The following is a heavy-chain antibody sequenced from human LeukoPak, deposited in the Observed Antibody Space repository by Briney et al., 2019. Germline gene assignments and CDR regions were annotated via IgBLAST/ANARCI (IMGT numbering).Heavy chain of an antibody. CDR2: IRSKNNGGTT. D-gene: IGHD5-12*01. CDR1: GFAFTNAC. Sequence: GGSLRLSCAASGFAFTNACMSWVRRAPGKGLWWVCRIRSKNNGGTTDYAAPVRGRFSISRDDSKSMLYLQMNSMKTEDTALYYCTTDPGYRGLYYFDYWGQGTLVTVSS. V-gene: IGHV3-15*01. J-gene: IGHJ4*02. CDR3: TTDPGYRGLYYFDY.